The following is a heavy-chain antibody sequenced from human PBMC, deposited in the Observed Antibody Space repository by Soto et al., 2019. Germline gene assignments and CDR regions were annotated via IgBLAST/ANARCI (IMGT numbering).Heavy chain of an antibody. V-gene: IGHV3-23*01. CDR1: VLGMSVDP. D-gene: IGHD1-1*01. J-gene: IGHJ5*02. CDR2: ISGSGGST. CDR3: AKIQRPNWFDP. Sequence: KRARTTAVLGMSVDPGGWRLHATGKGLEWVSAISGSGGSTYYADSVKGRFTISRDNSKNTLYLQMNSLRAEDTAVYYCAKIQRPNWFDPWGQGTLVTVSS.